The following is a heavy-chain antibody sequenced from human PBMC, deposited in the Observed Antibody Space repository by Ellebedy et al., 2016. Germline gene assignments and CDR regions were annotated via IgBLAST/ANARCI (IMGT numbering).Heavy chain of an antibody. CDR3: ARDGIYNWNDAYYYYMDV. V-gene: IGHV3-13*04. J-gene: IGHJ6*03. CDR1: GFTFSSYD. D-gene: IGHD1-1*01. Sequence: GESLKISXAASGFTFSSYDMHWVRQATGKGLEWVSAIGTAGDTYYPGSVKGRFTISRENAKNSLYLQMNSLRAEDTAVYYCARDGIYNWNDAYYYYMDVWGKGTTVTVS. CDR2: IGTAGDT.